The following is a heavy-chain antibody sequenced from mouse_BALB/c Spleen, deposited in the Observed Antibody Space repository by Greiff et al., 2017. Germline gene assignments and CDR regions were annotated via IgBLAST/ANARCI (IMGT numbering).Heavy chain of an antibody. V-gene: IGHV1S132*01. D-gene: IGHD2-1*01. CDR3: ARKGNYYWYFDV. CDR1: GYTFTSYW. Sequence: VQLQQSGAELVKPGASVKLSCKTSGYTFTSYWIQWVKQRPGQGLGWIGEIFPGTGTTYYNEKFKGKATLTIDTSSSTAYMQLSSLTSEDSAVYFCARKGNYYWYFDVWGAGTTVTVSS. CDR2: IFPGTGTT. J-gene: IGHJ1*01.